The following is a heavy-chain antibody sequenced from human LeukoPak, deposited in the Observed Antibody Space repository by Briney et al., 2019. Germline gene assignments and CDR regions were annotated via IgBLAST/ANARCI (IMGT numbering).Heavy chain of an antibody. CDR2: IRYDGNYK. V-gene: IGHV3-30*02. J-gene: IGHJ4*02. CDR1: GFTFTSYG. D-gene: IGHD2-15*01. CDR3: AKDHRGYCSGRNCYSHY. Sequence: GGSLRLSCAASGFTFTSYGMHWLRQAPGKGLEWVAFIRYDGNYKFSADSVKGRFAISRDNSNSTLFLQMNSLRAEDTAVYYCAKDHRGYCSGRNCYSHYWGQGTLVTVSS.